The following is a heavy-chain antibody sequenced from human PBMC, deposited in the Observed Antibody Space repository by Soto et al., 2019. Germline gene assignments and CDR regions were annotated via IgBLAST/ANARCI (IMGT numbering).Heavy chain of an antibody. CDR2: ISWNSGSI. D-gene: IGHD4-17*01. J-gene: IGHJ4*02. CDR3: AKVADYGDYSNYFDY. V-gene: IGHV3-9*01. Sequence: GGSLRLSCAASGFTFDDYAMHWVRQAPGKGLEWISGISWNSGSIGYADSVKGRFTISRDNAKNSLYLQMNSLRAEDTALYYCAKVADYGDYSNYFDYWGQGTLVTVSS. CDR1: GFTFDDYA.